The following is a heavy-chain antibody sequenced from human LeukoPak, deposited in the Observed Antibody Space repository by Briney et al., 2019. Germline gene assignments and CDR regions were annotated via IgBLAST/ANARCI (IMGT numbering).Heavy chain of an antibody. CDR2: IYSSGST. CDR1: GGSISSYY. V-gene: IGHV4-4*07. D-gene: IGHD5-18*01. Sequence: SETLSLTCTVSGGSISSYYWSWIRQPAGKGLEWIGRIYSSGSTNYNPSLKSRVTMSVDTSKDQFSLKLSSVTAADTAVYYCAREPAMAPFDYWGQGTLVTVSS. CDR3: AREPAMAPFDY. J-gene: IGHJ4*02.